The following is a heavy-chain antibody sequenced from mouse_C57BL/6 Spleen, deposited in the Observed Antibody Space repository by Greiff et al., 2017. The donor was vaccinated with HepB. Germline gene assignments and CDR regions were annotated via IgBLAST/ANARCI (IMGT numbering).Heavy chain of an antibody. J-gene: IGHJ2*01. Sequence: QVQLQQPGAELVMPGASVKLSCKASGYTFTSYSMHWVKQRPGQGLEWIGEIDPSDSYTNYNQKFKGKSTLTVDKSSSTAYMQLSSLTSEDSAVYYCAIGVYYGSSYYFDYWGQGTTLTVSS. D-gene: IGHD1-1*01. CDR3: AIGVYYGSSYYFDY. CDR1: GYTFTSYS. CDR2: IDPSDSYT. V-gene: IGHV1-69*01.